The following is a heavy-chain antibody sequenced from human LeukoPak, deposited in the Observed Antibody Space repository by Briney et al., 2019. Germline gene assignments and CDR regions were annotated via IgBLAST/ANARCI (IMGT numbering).Heavy chain of an antibody. Sequence: VSREPSLGTLSRFVITCVPDVSRRGGEGRGKIIPYLKIPDYAQKFQGRVTITADKYTSTAYMEVSGLRSEDTAVLYCARGGYYEVHALDVWGQGTTVTVSS. V-gene: IGHV1-69*04. J-gene: IGHJ6*02. D-gene: IGHD3-16*01. CDR2: IIPYLKIP. CDR1: LGTLSRFV. CDR3: ARGGYYEVHALDV.